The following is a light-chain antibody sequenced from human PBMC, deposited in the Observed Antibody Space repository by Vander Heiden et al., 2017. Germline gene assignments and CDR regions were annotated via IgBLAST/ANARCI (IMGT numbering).Light chain of an antibody. CDR1: SGSVSTTYY. CDR3: VLYMGSGIWV. Sequence: QTVVTQEPSFSVSPGGTVTLTCGFSSGSVSTTYYPSWYQQTPGQAPRTLIYSTNTRSSGVPDRFSGSIVGNKAALTITGAQADDESDYYCVLYMGSGIWVFDGGTKLTVL. CDR2: STN. V-gene: IGLV8-61*01. J-gene: IGLJ3*02.